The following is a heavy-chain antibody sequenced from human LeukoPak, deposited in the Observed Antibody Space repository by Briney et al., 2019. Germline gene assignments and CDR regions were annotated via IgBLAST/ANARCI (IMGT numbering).Heavy chain of an antibody. CDR1: GFTFSSYA. J-gene: IGHJ4*02. D-gene: IGHD3-10*01. Sequence: PGGSLRLSCAASGFTFSSYAMSWVRQAPGKGLEWIGEINHSGSTNYNPSLKSRVTISVDTSKNQFSLKLSSVTAADTAVYYCAREAMVRGAYFDYWGQGTLVTVSS. CDR3: AREAMVRGAYFDY. CDR2: INHSGST. V-gene: IGHV4-34*01.